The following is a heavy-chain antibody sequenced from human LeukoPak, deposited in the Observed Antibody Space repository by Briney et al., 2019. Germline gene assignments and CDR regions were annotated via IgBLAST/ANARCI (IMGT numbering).Heavy chain of an antibody. CDR3: ATSLGPLTEY. J-gene: IGHJ4*02. Sequence: XXXXGKXXVWVSRINSVGSGTSYADSVEGRFTISRDNAKNTLYLQMNSLRAEDTAVYYCATSLGPLTEYWGQGTLVTVSS. D-gene: IGHD7-27*01. V-gene: IGHV3-74*01. CDR2: INSVGSGT.